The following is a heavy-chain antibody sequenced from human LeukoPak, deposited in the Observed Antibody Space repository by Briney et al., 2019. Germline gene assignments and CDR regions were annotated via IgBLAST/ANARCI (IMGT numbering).Heavy chain of an antibody. CDR2: ISTTSSYI. Sequence: GGSLRLSCAASGFTFSGYSMSWVRRAPGKGLEWVSSISTTSSYIYYADSVKGRFTISRDNAKNSLWLQMDSLRAEDTAVYYCARGSLLWFGELPFDPWGQGTLVTVSS. D-gene: IGHD3-10*01. V-gene: IGHV3-21*01. J-gene: IGHJ5*02. CDR1: GFTFSGYS. CDR3: ARGSLLWFGELPFDP.